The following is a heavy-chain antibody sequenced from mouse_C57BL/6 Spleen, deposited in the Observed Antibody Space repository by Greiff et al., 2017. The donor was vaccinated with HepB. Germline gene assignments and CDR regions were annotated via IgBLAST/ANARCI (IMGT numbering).Heavy chain of an antibody. D-gene: IGHD1-1*01. CDR3: ARHVHSGSSSFDY. V-gene: IGHV5-6*01. CDR2: ISSGGSYT. CDR1: GFTFSSYG. J-gene: IGHJ2*01. Sequence: EVKLMESGGDLVKPGGSLKLSCAASGFTFSSYGMSWVRQTPDKRLEWVATISSGGSYTYYPDSVKGRFTISRDNAKNTLYLPMSSLKSEDTAMYYCARHVHSGSSSFDYWGQGTTLTVSS.